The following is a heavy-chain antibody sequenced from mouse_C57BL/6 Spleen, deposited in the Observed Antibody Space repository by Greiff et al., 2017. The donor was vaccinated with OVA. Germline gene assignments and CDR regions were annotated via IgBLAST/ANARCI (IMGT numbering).Heavy chain of an antibody. CDR1: GYTFTDYE. D-gene: IGHD1-1*01. J-gene: IGHJ4*01. Sequence: QVQLQQSGAELVRPGASVTLSCKASGYTFTDYEMHWVKQTPVHGLEWIGAIDPETGGTAYNQKFKGKAILTADKSSSTAYMELRSLTSEDSAVYYCTSGYGSSPYAMDYWGQGTSVTVSS. V-gene: IGHV1-15*01. CDR3: TSGYGSSPYAMDY. CDR2: IDPETGGT.